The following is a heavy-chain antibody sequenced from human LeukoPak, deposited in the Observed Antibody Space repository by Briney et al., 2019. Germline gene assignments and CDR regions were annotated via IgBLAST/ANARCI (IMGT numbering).Heavy chain of an antibody. CDR3: ARGFRRFDP. V-gene: IGHV4-34*01. CDR2: INHSGST. CDR1: GGSLSGYY. J-gene: IGHJ5*02. Sequence: SETLSLTCAVYGGSLSGYYWSWIRQPPGKGLEWIGEINHSGSTNYNPSLKSRVTISVDTSKNQFSLKLSSVTAADTAVYYCARGFRRFDPWGQGTLVTVSS. D-gene: IGHD3-10*01.